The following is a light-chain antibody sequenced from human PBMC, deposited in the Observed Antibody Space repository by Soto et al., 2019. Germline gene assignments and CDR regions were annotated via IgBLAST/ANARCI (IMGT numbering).Light chain of an antibody. CDR1: QGIGDT. Sequence: EIVMTQSPATLSVSPGEGVTLSCRASQGIGDTLAWYQHKPGQAPRLLIYGASSRATGIPDRFSGSGSGTDYTLTISRLEPEDFAVYYCQQRSKWPPITFGQGTRLEIK. J-gene: IGKJ5*01. CDR3: QQRSKWPPIT. V-gene: IGKV3D-20*02. CDR2: GAS.